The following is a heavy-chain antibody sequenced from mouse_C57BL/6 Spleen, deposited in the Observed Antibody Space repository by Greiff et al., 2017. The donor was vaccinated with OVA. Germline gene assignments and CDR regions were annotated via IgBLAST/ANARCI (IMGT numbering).Heavy chain of an antibody. CDR3: ARDRGYGSSYFDY. CDR1: GFTFSSYA. D-gene: IGHD1-1*01. J-gene: IGHJ2*01. CDR2: ISDGGSYT. Sequence: DVKLVESGGGLVKPGGSLKLSCAASGFTFSSYAMSWVRQTPEKRLEWVATISDGGSYTYYPDNVKGRFTISRDNAKNNLYLQMSHLKSEDTAMYYCARDRGYGSSYFDYWGQGTTLTVSS. V-gene: IGHV5-4*01.